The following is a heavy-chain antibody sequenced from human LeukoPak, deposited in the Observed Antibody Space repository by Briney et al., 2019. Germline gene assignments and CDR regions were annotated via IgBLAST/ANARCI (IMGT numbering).Heavy chain of an antibody. CDR3: ARGKAAAAYGMDV. CDR1: GFTFSSYW. Sequence: PGGSLRLSCAASGFTFSSYWMHWVRQAPGKGLVWVSRINSDGSSTSYADSVKGRFTTSRDNAKNTLYLQMNSLRAEDTAVYYCARGKAAAAYGMDVWGQGTTVTVSS. V-gene: IGHV3-74*01. J-gene: IGHJ6*02. D-gene: IGHD6-13*01. CDR2: INSDGSST.